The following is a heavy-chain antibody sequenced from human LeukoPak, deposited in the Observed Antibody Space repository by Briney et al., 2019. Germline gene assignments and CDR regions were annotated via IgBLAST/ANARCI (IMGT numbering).Heavy chain of an antibody. CDR2: FDPEDGET. D-gene: IGHD6-19*01. J-gene: IGHJ6*02. CDR1: GYTLTELS. Sequence: ASVKVSCKVSGYTLTELSMHWVRQAPGKGLEWMGGFDPEDGETIYAQKFQGRVTMTEDTSTDTAYMELSSLRSEDTAVYYCATRKSYHQPPGHSGWYSFQDPRRDYYGMDVWGQGTTVTVSS. CDR3: ATRKSYHQPPGHSGWYSFQDPRRDYYGMDV. V-gene: IGHV1-24*01.